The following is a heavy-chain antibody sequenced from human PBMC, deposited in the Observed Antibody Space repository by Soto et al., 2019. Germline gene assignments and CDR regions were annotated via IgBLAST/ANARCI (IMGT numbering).Heavy chain of an antibody. V-gene: IGHV3-30*18. CDR1: GFTFSSYG. Sequence: GGSLRLSCAASGFTFSSYGMHWVRQAPGKGLEWVAVISYDGSNKYYADSVKGRFTISRDNSKNTLYLQMNSLRAEDTAVYYCAKDFDEDLYSGSYPNSHADPNWFDPWGQGTLVTVSS. CDR3: AKDFDEDLYSGSYPNSHADPNWFDP. J-gene: IGHJ5*02. D-gene: IGHD1-26*01. CDR2: ISYDGSNK.